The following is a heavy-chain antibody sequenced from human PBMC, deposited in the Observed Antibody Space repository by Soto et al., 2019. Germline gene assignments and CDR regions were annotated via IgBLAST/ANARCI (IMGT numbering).Heavy chain of an antibody. Sequence: QVQLVQYWAEVKKPGSSVKVSCKASGGTFSSYAISWVRQAPGQGLEWMGGIIPIFGTANYAQKFQGRVTITADESTSTAYMELSSLRSEDTAVYYCASSIVGATFYFYYWGQGTLVTVSS. CDR2: IIPIFGTA. V-gene: IGHV1-69*01. CDR3: ASSIVGATFYFYY. J-gene: IGHJ4*02. D-gene: IGHD1-26*01. CDR1: GGTFSSYA.